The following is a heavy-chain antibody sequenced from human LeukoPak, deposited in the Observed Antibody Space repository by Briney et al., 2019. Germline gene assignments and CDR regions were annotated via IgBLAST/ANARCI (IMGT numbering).Heavy chain of an antibody. CDR1: GGSISSSSYY. Sequence: SETLSLTCTVSGGSISSSSYYWGWIRQPPGKGLEWIGRIYTSGSTNYNPSLKSRVTMSVDTSKSQFSLKLSSVTAADTAVYYCARDPIKQQMDAFDIWGQGTMVTVSS. D-gene: IGHD6-13*01. V-gene: IGHV4-39*07. J-gene: IGHJ3*02. CDR3: ARDPIKQQMDAFDI. CDR2: IYTSGST.